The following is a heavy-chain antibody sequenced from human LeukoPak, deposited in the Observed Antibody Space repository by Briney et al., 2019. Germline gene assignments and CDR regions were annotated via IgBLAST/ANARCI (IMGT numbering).Heavy chain of an antibody. D-gene: IGHD3-10*01. Sequence: ASVKVSCKASGGTFSSYAISWVRQAPGQGLEWMGWISAYNGNTNYAQKLQGRVTMTTDTSTSTAYMELRSLRSDDTAVYYCARAHGSGSYFSGDFDYWGQGTLVTVSS. CDR1: GGTFSSYA. V-gene: IGHV1-18*01. CDR2: ISAYNGNT. CDR3: ARAHGSGSYFSGDFDY. J-gene: IGHJ4*02.